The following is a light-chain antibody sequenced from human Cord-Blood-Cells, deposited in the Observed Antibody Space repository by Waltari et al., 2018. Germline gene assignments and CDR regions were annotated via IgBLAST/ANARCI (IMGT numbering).Light chain of an antibody. CDR3: CSYAGSYTFEV. V-gene: IGLV2-11*01. J-gene: IGLJ3*02. CDR1: SSDVGGYNY. CDR2: DVS. Sequence: SCTGTSSDVGGYNYVSWYQQHTGKAPKLMIYDVSKRPSGVPDRFSGSKSGNTASLTISGLQAEDEADYYCCSYAGSYTFEVFGGGTKLTVL.